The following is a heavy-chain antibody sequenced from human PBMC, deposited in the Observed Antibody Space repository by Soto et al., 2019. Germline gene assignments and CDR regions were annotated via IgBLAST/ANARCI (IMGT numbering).Heavy chain of an antibody. CDR2: ISGSGDGT. J-gene: IGHJ6*02. D-gene: IGHD2-8*01. CDR3: TKSRRSVLMVYGFGGMDV. Sequence: GSLRLSCAASGFSVSDCAMSWVRQAPGKGLEWVSSISGSGDGTYYGDSVKGRFTLSRDTSQKTLYLQMNNLRGEDTAVYFCTKSRRSVLMVYGFGGMDVWGRGTTVTVSS. V-gene: IGHV3-23*01. CDR1: GFSVSDCA.